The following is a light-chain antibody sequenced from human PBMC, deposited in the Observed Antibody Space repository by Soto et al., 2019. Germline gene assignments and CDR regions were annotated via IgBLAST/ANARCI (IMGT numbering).Light chain of an antibody. J-gene: IGLJ1*01. Sequence: QPVLNQPLSASGTPVQRVTISCSRSSSNIGSNYVYWYQQLPGTAPKLLIYRNNQRPSGVPDRFSGSKSGTSASLAISGLRSEDEADYYCAAWDDSLSGLYVFGTGTKSPS. CDR2: RNN. CDR3: AAWDDSLSGLYV. CDR1: SSNIGSNY. V-gene: IGLV1-47*01.